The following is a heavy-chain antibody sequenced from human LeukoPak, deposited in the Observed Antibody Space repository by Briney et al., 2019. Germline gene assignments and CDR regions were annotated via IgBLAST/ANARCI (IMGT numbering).Heavy chain of an antibody. CDR1: GFTFSSYW. V-gene: IGHV3-7*01. Sequence: PGRTLGLSRAASGFTFSSYWMSWAPRAPGKGREWGANIKQDGREKYYVDSVKGRFTISCVDSVKGRFTISRDNAKNSLYLQMNSLRAEDTAVYYCARDREQMTTVPLDAFDIWGQGTMVTVSS. D-gene: IGHD4-17*01. CDR3: ARDREQMTTVPLDAFDI. CDR2: IKQDGREK. J-gene: IGHJ3*02.